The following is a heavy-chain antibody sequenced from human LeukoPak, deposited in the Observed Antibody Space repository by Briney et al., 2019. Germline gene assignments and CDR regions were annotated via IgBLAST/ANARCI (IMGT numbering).Heavy chain of an antibody. CDR2: IYYSGST. V-gene: IGHV4-39*07. CDR1: GGSISSSSYY. Sequence: SETLSLTCTVSGGSISSSSYYWGWIRQPPGKGLEWIGSIYYSGSTYYNPSLKSRVTISVDTSKNQFSLKLSSVTAADTAVYYCARGIYCSSTSCYSRSSNWFDPWGQGTLVTVSS. J-gene: IGHJ5*02. CDR3: ARGIYCSSTSCYSRSSNWFDP. D-gene: IGHD2-2*01.